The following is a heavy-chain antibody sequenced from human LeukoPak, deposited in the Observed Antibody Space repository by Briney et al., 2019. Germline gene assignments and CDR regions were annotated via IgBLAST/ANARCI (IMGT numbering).Heavy chain of an antibody. J-gene: IGHJ4*02. CDR1: GYTFTSYD. CDR2: MNPNSGNT. CDR3: AREITSWTGY. Sequence: ASVKVSCKASGYTFTSYDINWVRQATGQGLEWMGWMNPNSGNTGYAQKFQGRVTMTRDTSISTAYMELSRLRSDDTAVYYCAREITSWTGYWGQGTLVTVSS. D-gene: IGHD2-2*01. V-gene: IGHV1-8*02.